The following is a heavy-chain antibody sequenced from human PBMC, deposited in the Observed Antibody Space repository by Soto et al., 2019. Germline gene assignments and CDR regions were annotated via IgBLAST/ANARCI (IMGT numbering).Heavy chain of an antibody. CDR3: AREGASGFGMDV. J-gene: IGHJ6*02. CDR1: GGSIMSNY. Sequence: SETVSLTCNVSGGSIMSNYWSWIRQPAGKALEWIGRIYTSGTTNYNPSLKSRATMLIDTSKNQFSLILSSVTAADTGVYYCAREGASGFGMDVWGQGTTVTVSS. D-gene: IGHD1-26*01. CDR2: IYTSGTT. V-gene: IGHV4-4*07.